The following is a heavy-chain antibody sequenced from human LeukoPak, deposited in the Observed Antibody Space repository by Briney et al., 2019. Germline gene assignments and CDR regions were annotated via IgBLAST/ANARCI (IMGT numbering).Heavy chain of an antibody. Sequence: GGSLRLSCAASGFTFSSYSMNWVRQAPGKGLEWVSYISTSSSTIYYADSVKGRFTISRDNAKDSLYLQMNSLRDEDTAVYYCARVRQQLVPAFDYWGQGTLVTVSS. V-gene: IGHV3-48*02. CDR2: ISTSSSTI. J-gene: IGHJ4*02. D-gene: IGHD6-13*01. CDR3: ARVRQQLVPAFDY. CDR1: GFTFSSYS.